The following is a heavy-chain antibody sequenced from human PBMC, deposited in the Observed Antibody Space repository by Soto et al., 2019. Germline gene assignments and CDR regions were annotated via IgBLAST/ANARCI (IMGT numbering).Heavy chain of an antibody. J-gene: IGHJ4*02. CDR2: MYYSGST. CDR3: ARVEAYGDLKYYFDY. Sequence: QVQLQESGPGLVKPSQTLSLTCTVSGGSISSGGYYWSWIRQHPGKGLEWVGYMYYSGSTYYNPSLKSRFTTSVDTSKNLFSLKLSSVTAADTAVYYCARVEAYGDLKYYFDYWGQGTLVTVSS. CDR1: GGSISSGGYY. V-gene: IGHV4-31*03. D-gene: IGHD4-17*01.